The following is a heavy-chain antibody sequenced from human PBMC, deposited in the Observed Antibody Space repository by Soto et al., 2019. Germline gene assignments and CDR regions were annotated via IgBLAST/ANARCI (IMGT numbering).Heavy chain of an antibody. V-gene: IGHV3-21*01. CDR3: ARVKDYSNYGPYYFDY. J-gene: IGHJ4*02. Sequence: PGGSLTLSCAASGFTFSSYSMNWVRQAPGKGLECVSSISSSSSYIYYADSVKGRFTISRDNAKNSLYLQMNSLRAEDTAVYYCARVKDYSNYGPYYFDYWGQGTLVTVSS. D-gene: IGHD4-4*01. CDR1: GFTFSSYS. CDR2: ISSSSSYI.